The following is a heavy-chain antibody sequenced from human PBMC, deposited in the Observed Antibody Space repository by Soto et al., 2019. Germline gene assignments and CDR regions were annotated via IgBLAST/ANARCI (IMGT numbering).Heavy chain of an antibody. CDR3: ARGRRITMVRGVIYWFDP. J-gene: IGHJ5*02. CDR2: IIPIFGTA. V-gene: IGHV1-69*01. CDR1: GGTFSSYA. D-gene: IGHD3-10*01. Sequence: QVQLVQSGAEVQKPGSSVKVSCKASGGTFSSYAISWVRQAPGQGLEWMGGIIPIFGTANYAQKFQGRVTITADESTSTAYMELSSLRSEDTAVYYCARGRRITMVRGVIYWFDPWGQGTLVTVSS.